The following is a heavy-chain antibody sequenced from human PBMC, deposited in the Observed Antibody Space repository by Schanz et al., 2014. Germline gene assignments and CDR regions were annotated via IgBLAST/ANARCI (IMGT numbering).Heavy chain of an antibody. J-gene: IGHJ3*02. CDR3: ARGIITMVRGGDVGAFDI. CDR1: GFTFSSSG. V-gene: IGHV3-33*01. Sequence: QVQLVESGGAVVQPGRSLRLSCAASGFTFSSSGMHWVRQAPGKGLEWVALISYDGSSKNHADSVQGRFTISRDNSKNSLYLQMDSLRAEDTAVYYCARGIITMVRGGDVGAFDIWGQGTMVTVSS. CDR2: ISYDGSSK. D-gene: IGHD3-10*01.